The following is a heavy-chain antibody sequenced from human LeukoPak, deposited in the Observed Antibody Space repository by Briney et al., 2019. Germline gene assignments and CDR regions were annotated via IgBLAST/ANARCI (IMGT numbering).Heavy chain of an antibody. CDR3: ARGRGSDY. CDR1: GGSMSNYY. CDR2: ISYRGST. V-gene: IGHV4-59*01. Sequence: PSETLSLTCTVSGGSMSNYYWSWIRQPPGKGLEWMGCISYRGSTNYNPSLKSRVTMSVDTSKNQFSLKLTSVTAADTAVYYCARGRGSDYWGQGTLVTVSS. J-gene: IGHJ4*02. D-gene: IGHD3-16*01.